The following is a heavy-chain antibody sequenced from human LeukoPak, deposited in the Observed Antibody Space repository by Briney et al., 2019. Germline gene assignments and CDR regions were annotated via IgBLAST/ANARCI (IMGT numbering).Heavy chain of an antibody. Sequence: GGSLRLSCAASGFTFSSSAMSWVRQAPGKGLEWVSAISNNGGYTYYADSVQGRFTISRDNSKSTLCLQMNSLRAEDTAVYYCAKPSTITPPHYFDYWGQGTLVTVSS. CDR1: GFTFSSSA. J-gene: IGHJ4*02. V-gene: IGHV3-23*01. CDR3: AKPSTITPPHYFDY. CDR2: ISNNGGYT. D-gene: IGHD1-14*01.